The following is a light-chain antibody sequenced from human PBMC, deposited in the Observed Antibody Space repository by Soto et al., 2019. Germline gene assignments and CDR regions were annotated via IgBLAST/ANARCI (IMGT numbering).Light chain of an antibody. Sequence: QSVLTQPASVSGSPGQSITISCTGTSSDVGNYNYVSWYQQHPGKAPKLMIYEVSNRPSGVSNRFSGSKSGNTASLTISVLQAEDEADYYCSSYTTSSTLYVFGTETKVTVL. CDR1: SSDVGNYNY. CDR3: SSYTTSSTLYV. J-gene: IGLJ1*01. CDR2: EVS. V-gene: IGLV2-14*01.